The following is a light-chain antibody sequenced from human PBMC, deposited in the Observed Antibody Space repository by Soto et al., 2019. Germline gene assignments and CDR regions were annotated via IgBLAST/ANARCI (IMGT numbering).Light chain of an antibody. J-gene: IGLJ1*01. CDR2: EVS. Sequence: QSVLTQPASVSGSPGQSITISCTGTSSDVGGYNYVSWYQQHPGKAPKLMIYEVSNRPSGVSNRFSGSKSGNTASLTISGLQAEDEADYYCSSYTSSSTLVFXPGTKLTV. CDR3: SSYTSSSTLV. V-gene: IGLV2-14*01. CDR1: SSDVGGYNY.